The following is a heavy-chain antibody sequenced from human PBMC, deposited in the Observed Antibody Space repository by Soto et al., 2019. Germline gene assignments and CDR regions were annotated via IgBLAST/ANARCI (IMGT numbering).Heavy chain of an antibody. CDR2: AHHSGRT. V-gene: IGHV4-4*02. CDR3: ARSEATGLDY. CDR1: GGSMTSSNW. J-gene: IGHJ4*02. Sequence: QVQLQESGPGLVKPSGTLSLTCTVSGGSMTSSNWWNWVRQSPGKGLEWIGEAHHSGRTNYNPSLKRRCTIAVDKSKNHSSLKLSSVTAADTAVYYCARSEATGLDYWGQGTLVTVSS. D-gene: IGHD1-26*01.